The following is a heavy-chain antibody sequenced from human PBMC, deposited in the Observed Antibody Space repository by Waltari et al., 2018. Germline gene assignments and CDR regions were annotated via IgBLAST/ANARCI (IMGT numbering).Heavy chain of an antibody. D-gene: IGHD5-12*01. Sequence: QLQLQESGPGLVKPSETLSLTCSVSGVSITSNRHYWGWIRHPPGQGLEWIGTMSYSGATYSSPSLQSRVTISRDTSKNLLSLKLGSVTAADTAVYYCATYIGASVGTAAFDVWGLGTMVTVSS. V-gene: IGHV4-39*01. CDR3: ATYIGASVGTAAFDV. CDR2: MSYSGAT. CDR1: GVSITSNRHY. J-gene: IGHJ3*01.